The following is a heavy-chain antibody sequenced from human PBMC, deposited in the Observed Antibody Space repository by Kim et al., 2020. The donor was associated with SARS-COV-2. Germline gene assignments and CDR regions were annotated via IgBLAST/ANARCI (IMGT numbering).Heavy chain of an antibody. CDR2: IYPGDSDT. CDR1: GYSFTSYW. D-gene: IGHD5-12*01. CDR3: ARSLSGYLHDAFDI. Sequence: GESLKISCKGSGYSFTSYWIGWVHQMPGKGLERMGIIYPGDSDTRYSPSFQGQVTISADKSISTAYLQWSSLKASDTAVYYCARSLSGYLHDAFDIWGQGTMVTVSS. J-gene: IGHJ3*02. V-gene: IGHV5-51*07.